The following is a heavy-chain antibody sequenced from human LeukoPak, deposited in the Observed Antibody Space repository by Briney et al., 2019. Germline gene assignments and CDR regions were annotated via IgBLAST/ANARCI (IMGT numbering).Heavy chain of an antibody. D-gene: IGHD3-3*01. CDR2: ISYDGSSE. Sequence: GGSLRLSCAASGFTFTTYAMHWVRQPPGKGLEWVAVISYDGSSEYYADSVKGRFTISRDNSKNTLYLQMNSLRAEDTAVYYCAKHATIFGVVISDYYYMDVWGKGTTVTVSS. J-gene: IGHJ6*03. CDR3: AKHATIFGVVISDYYYMDV. CDR1: GFTFTTYA. V-gene: IGHV3-30-3*02.